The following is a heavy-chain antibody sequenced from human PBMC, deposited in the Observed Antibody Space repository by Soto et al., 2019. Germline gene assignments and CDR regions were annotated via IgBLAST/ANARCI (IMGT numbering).Heavy chain of an antibody. D-gene: IGHD2-2*01. CDR1: GYAFSRDG. V-gene: IGHV1-18*04. CDR3: ARDLGYCRSTNCSGGTWFGP. Sequence: KVSRTGSGYAFSRDGVIWVRQATGQGLEWMGWISAYNGHTNYAQKVQGRVTMTTDTSTSTAYMELRSLRSDDTAVYYCARDLGYCRSTNCSGGTWFGPSGQPTLVTVSS. CDR2: ISAYNGHT. J-gene: IGHJ5*02.